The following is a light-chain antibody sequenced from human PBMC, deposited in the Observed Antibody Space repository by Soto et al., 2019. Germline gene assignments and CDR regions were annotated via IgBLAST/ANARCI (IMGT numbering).Light chain of an antibody. J-gene: IGKJ4*01. CDR3: QQYNNWLP. CDR1: QSGFTN. CDR2: GAS. Sequence: DIVMTQSPATLSVSPGEGVTLSCRASQSGFTNLAWYQQKPCQAPRRLIYGASTRATGLPARFSGSGSGTEFTLTISSLQSEDFAVYFCQQYNNWLPFGGGNKGEI. V-gene: IGKV3-15*01.